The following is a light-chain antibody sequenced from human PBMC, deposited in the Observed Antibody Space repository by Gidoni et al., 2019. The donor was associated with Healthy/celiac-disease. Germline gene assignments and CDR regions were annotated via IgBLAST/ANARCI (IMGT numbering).Light chain of an antibody. CDR3: QQYGSSRVT. Sequence: EIVLTQSPGTLSVSPGESATLSGRASPSVSSSYLAWYPQKPGQAPRLLIYGASSRATGIPDRFSGSGSGTDFTLTISRLEPEDFAVYYCQQYGSSRVTFGPGTKVDIK. J-gene: IGKJ3*01. CDR1: PSVSSSY. V-gene: IGKV3-20*01. CDR2: GAS.